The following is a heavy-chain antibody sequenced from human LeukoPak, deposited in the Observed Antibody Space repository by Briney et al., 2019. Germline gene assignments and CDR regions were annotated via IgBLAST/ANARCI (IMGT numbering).Heavy chain of an antibody. CDR2: INHSGST. CDR1: GGSFSGYY. Sequence: PSETLSLTCAVYGGSFSGYYWSWIRQPPGKGLEWIGEINHSGSTHYNPSLKSRVTISVDTSKNQFSLKLSSVTAADTAVYYCARGPRELSLRYYYYGMDVWGQGTTVTVSS. V-gene: IGHV4-34*01. J-gene: IGHJ6*02. CDR3: ARGPRELSLRYYYYGMDV. D-gene: IGHD3-16*02.